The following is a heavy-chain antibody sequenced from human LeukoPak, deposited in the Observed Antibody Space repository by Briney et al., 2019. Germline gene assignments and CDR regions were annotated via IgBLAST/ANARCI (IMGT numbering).Heavy chain of an antibody. CDR3: ARDDRAVIMSLDY. Sequence: PGGSLRLSCAASGFTFSTYGMHWVRQAPGKGLEWVAFIWYDGSDKYYAESMKGRLTISRDNSKNTLYLQINSLRAEDTAVYFCARDDRAVIMSLDYWGQGTPVTVSS. CDR2: IWYDGSDK. V-gene: IGHV3-33*01. D-gene: IGHD3-10*01. CDR1: GFTFSTYG. J-gene: IGHJ4*02.